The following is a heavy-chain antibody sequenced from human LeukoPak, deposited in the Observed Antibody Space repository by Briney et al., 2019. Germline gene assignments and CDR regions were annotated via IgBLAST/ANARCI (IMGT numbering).Heavy chain of an antibody. CDR2: INPNSGGT. D-gene: IGHD4-23*01. Sequence: GASVKVSCKASGYTFTGYYMYWVRQAPGQGLEWVGWINPNSGGTNYAQKFQGRVTMTRDTSISTAYMELSRLRSDDTAVYYCARVKIGRWYPGPENQFDYWGQGTLVTVSS. V-gene: IGHV1-2*02. CDR3: ARVKIGRWYPGPENQFDY. CDR1: GYTFTGYY. J-gene: IGHJ4*02.